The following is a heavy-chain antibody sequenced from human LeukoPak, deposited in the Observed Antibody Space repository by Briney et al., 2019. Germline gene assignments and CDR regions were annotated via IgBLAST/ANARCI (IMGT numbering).Heavy chain of an antibody. CDR2: IDTTTGNP. Sequence: GASVKVSCKASGYPFSAHFLNWVRQAPGQGLEWMGNIDTTTGNPRYAQDFTGRFVFSLDTSVSTAYLQITSLKADDTAAYYCVRGTPTPGMGYWSQGTQVTVSS. CDR3: VRGTPTPGMGY. V-gene: IGHV7-4-1*02. J-gene: IGHJ4*02. D-gene: IGHD3-10*01. CDR1: GYPFSAHF.